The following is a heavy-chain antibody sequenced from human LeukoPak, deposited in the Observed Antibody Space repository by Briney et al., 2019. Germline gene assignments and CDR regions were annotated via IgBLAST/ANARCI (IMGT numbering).Heavy chain of an antibody. V-gene: IGHV3-23*01. CDR2: IGGSGEST. CDR1: GFTFSTHA. D-gene: IGHD2-8*01. Sequence: GGSLRLSCAASGFTFSTHAMNWVRQAPGKGLGWVSNIGGSGESTYYADSVKGRFTISRDNSKNTVFLQMNSLSRDDTAVYYCARRGGSNGWGAFDVWGQGTTITVSS. J-gene: IGHJ3*01. CDR3: ARRGGSNGWGAFDV.